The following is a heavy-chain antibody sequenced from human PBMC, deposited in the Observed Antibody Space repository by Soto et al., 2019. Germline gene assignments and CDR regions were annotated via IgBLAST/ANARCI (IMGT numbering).Heavy chain of an antibody. J-gene: IGHJ4*02. V-gene: IGHV3-15*02. CDR3: TTTEGGGYNYY. CDR2: IKSKTNGGTT. D-gene: IGHD5-12*01. Sequence: EVQLVESGGALVKPGGSLRLSCAASGLTFTNAWMTWVRQAPGKGLEWVGRIKSKTNGGTTDYAAPVKGRFTISRDDSKNTLYLQMNSLKTEDTAVYYCTTTEGGGYNYYCGQGTLVTVSS. CDR1: GLTFTNAW.